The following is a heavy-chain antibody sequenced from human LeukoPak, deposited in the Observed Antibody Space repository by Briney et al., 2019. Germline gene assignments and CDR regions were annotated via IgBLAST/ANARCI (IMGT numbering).Heavy chain of an antibody. J-gene: IGHJ5*02. CDR3: ARGGIVVVPADTSSWFDP. D-gene: IGHD2-2*01. CDR2: INPNSGGI. Sequence: GASVKVSCKASGYTFTGYYMHWVRQAPGQGLEWMGWINPNSGGINYAQKFQGWVTMTRDTSISTAYMELSRLRSDDTAVYYCARGGIVVVPADTSSWFDPWGQGTLVTVSS. V-gene: IGHV1-2*04. CDR1: GYTFTGYY.